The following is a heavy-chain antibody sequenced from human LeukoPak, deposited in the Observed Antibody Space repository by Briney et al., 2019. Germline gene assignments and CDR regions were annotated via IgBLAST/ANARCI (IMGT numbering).Heavy chain of an antibody. V-gene: IGHV4-59*01. CDR1: GGSIRYYY. Sequence: SETLSLTCTVSGGSIRYYYWSWIRQSPGKGLEGIGYIYYNGSTNYNPSLTSRGTISVDMSKNPFSLKMSSVTAADTAVYYCARKGGLFDYWGQGRLVTVSS. CDR2: IYYNGST. D-gene: IGHD2-15*01. CDR3: ARKGGLFDY. J-gene: IGHJ4*02.